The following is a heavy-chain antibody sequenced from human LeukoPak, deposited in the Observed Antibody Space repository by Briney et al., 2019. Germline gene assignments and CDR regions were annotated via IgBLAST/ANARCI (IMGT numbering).Heavy chain of an antibody. V-gene: IGHV3-7*03. Sequence: PGGSLRLSCAASGFTFSSYEMNWVRQAPGKGLEWVANIKQDGSEKYYVDSVKGRFTISRDNANNSLYLQMNSLRAEDTAVYYCARGGDYLDFWGQGTLVTVSS. CDR1: GFTFSSYE. CDR2: IKQDGSEK. CDR3: ARGGDYLDF. J-gene: IGHJ4*02.